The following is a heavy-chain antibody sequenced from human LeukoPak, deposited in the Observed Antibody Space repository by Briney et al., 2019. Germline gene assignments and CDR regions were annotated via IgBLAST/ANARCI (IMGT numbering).Heavy chain of an antibody. D-gene: IGHD2-21*02. CDR2: IWYDGSNK. Sequence: GGSLRLSCAASGFTFSSYGTHWVRQAPGKGLEWVAVIWYDGSNKYYADSVKGRFTISRDNSKNTLYLQMNSLRAEDTAVYYCARGVTPDYYYGMDVWGQGATVTVSS. V-gene: IGHV3-33*01. CDR1: GFTFSSYG. J-gene: IGHJ6*02. CDR3: ARGVTPDYYYGMDV.